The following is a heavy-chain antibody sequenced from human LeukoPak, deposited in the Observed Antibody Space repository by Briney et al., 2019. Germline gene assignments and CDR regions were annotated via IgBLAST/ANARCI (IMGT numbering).Heavy chain of an antibody. CDR1: GYTSTSYD. CDR3: ARDSLGYSSSWYRSGEDDY. D-gene: IGHD6-13*01. V-gene: IGHV1-2*02. CDR2: INPNSGGT. Sequence: GASVKVSCKASGYTSTSYDINWVRQATGQGLEWMGWINPNSGGTNHAQKFQGRVTMTRDTSISTAYMELRSLRSDDTAVYYCARDSLGYSSSWYRSGEDDYWGQGTLVTVSS. J-gene: IGHJ4*02.